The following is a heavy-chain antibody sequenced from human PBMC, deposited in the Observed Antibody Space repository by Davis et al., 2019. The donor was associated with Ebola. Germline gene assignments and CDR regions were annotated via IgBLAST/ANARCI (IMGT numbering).Heavy chain of an antibody. Sequence: GGSLRLSCAASGFTFSSNSMNWVRQAPGKGLEWVSFISSSSNYIYYADSVKGRFTTSRDNAKNSLYLQMNSLSAEDTAMYYCAREDWNSKNFDYWGQGTLVTVSP. CDR1: GFTFSSNS. CDR3: AREDWNSKNFDY. J-gene: IGHJ4*02. V-gene: IGHV3-21*01. CDR2: ISSSSNYI. D-gene: IGHD1-1*01.